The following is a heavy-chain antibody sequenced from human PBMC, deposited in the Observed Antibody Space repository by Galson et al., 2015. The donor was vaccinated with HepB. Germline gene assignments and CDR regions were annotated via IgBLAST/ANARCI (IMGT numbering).Heavy chain of an antibody. CDR1: DGSLSNYY. D-gene: IGHD1-26*01. V-gene: IGHV4-59*01. CDR3: ARGEPIDY. Sequence: ETLSLTCTVSDGSLSNYYWNWIRQSPGKGLKWIGYIYYTGITVYKPSLESRVTLSVDTSKNRVSLKLTSLTAADTAVYYCARGEPIDYWGQGTLVTVSS. J-gene: IGHJ4*02. CDR2: IYYTGIT.